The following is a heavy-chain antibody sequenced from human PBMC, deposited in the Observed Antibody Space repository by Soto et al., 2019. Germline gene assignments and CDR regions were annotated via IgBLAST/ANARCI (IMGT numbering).Heavy chain of an antibody. CDR1: GFTVSSNY. CDR2: IYSGGST. Sequence: GSLRLSCAASGFTVSSNYMSWVRQAPGKGLEWVSVIYSGGSTYYADSVKGRFTISRDNSKNTLYLQMNSLRAEDTAVYYCAREMIIPASRPYGMDVWGQGTTVTSP. V-gene: IGHV3-53*01. J-gene: IGHJ6*02. D-gene: IGHD3-16*01. CDR3: AREMIIPASRPYGMDV.